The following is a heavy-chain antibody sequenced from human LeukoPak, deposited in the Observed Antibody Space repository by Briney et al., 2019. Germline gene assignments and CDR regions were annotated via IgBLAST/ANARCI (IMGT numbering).Heavy chain of an antibody. CDR3: ARGGHTSSSWRNFFDH. J-gene: IGHJ4*02. V-gene: IGHV3-23*01. Sequence: GGSLRLSCAASGFTFTTYAMSWVRQAPGKGLEWVSLISGSGGGTYYADSVKGRFTISRDNSKNMVYLQVNSLRADDTAVYYCARGGHTSSSWRNFFDHWGQGTLVTVSS. CDR1: GFTFTTYA. CDR2: ISGSGGGT. D-gene: IGHD6-6*01.